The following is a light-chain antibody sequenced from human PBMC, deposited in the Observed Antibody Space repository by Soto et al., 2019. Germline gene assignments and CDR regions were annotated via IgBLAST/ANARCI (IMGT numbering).Light chain of an antibody. J-gene: IGLJ1*01. CDR2: EVN. V-gene: IGLV2-14*01. CDR1: NNDIGIYKY. Sequence: QSALTQPASVSGSPGQSITISCTGTNNDIGIYKYVSWYQQHPGKALKLMIYEVNNRPSGVSNRFSGSKSGNTASLTISGLQADDEADYYCSSYTSVSPLYAFGTGTKVTVL. CDR3: SSYTSVSPLYA.